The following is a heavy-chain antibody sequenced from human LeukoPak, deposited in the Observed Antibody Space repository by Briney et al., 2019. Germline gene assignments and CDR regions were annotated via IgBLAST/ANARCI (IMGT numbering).Heavy chain of an antibody. CDR1: GGTFSSYA. CDR2: MNPNGGDT. D-gene: IGHD5-12*01. V-gene: IGHV1-2*02. Sequence: ASVKVSCKASGGTFSSYAISWVRQAPGQGLEWMAWMNPNGGDTNYAQNFQGRVTMTKDTSINTAYMELTRLRSDDTAVYYCARGPPGYSMDYWGQGTLVTVSS. J-gene: IGHJ4*02. CDR3: ARGPPGYSMDY.